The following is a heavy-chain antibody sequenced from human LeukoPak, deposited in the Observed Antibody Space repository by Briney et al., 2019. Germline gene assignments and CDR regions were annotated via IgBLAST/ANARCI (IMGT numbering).Heavy chain of an antibody. D-gene: IGHD3-3*01. CDR3: ARGMETHYDFWSAPYGYGMGV. CDR2: IYSGGST. Sequence: GGSLRLSCAASGFTVSSNYMSWVRQAPGKGLEWVSVIYSGGSTYYADSVKGRFTISRDNSKNTLYLQMNSLRAEDTAVYYCARGMETHYDFWSAPYGYGMGVWGQGTTVTVSS. J-gene: IGHJ6*02. V-gene: IGHV3-66*01. CDR1: GFTVSSNY.